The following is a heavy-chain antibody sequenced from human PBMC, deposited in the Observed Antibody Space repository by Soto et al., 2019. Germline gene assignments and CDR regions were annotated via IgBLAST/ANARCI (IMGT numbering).Heavy chain of an antibody. Sequence: QVQLVQSGAEVKKPGASVKVSCKASGYTFTGYYMHWVRQAPGQGLEWMGWINPNSGGTNYAQKFQGWVTMTRDTSISTAYRELRRLRSDDTAVYYCARGGNDYIWGSYRPDYYYYYMDVWGKGTTVTVSS. J-gene: IGHJ6*03. CDR2: INPNSGGT. CDR3: ARGGNDYIWGSYRPDYYYYYMDV. CDR1: GYTFTGYY. D-gene: IGHD3-16*02. V-gene: IGHV1-2*04.